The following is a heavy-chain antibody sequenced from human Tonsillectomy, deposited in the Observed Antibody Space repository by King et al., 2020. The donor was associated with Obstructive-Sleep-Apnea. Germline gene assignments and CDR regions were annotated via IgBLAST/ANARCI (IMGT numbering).Heavy chain of an antibody. CDR3: AGDPGMLWFGELLVTCYMDV. Sequence: MQLQESGPGLVKPSQTLSLTCSVSGGSISSGGFYWSWIRQHPGKGLEWIGYIYYSGSTYYNRSLKSRVTISVDTSKNQFSLKLSSVTAADTAVYHCAGDPGMLWFGELLVTCYMDVWGQGTTVTVSS. J-gene: IGHJ6*02. V-gene: IGHV4-31*03. CDR2: IYYSGST. CDR1: GGSISSGGFY. D-gene: IGHD3-10*01.